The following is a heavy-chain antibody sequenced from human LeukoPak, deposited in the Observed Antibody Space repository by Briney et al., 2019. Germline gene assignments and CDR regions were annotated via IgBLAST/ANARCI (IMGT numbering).Heavy chain of an antibody. CDR3: ARDDGSSYYYDSSGWYDY. CDR1: GYTFTSYG. D-gene: IGHD3-22*01. V-gene: IGHV1-18*01. CDR2: ISAYNGNT. J-gene: IGHJ4*02. Sequence: ASVKVSCKASGYTFTSYGISWVRQAPGQGLEWMGWISAYNGNTNYAQKFQGRVTMTRDTSVSTAYMELSRLRSDDTAVYYCARDDGSSYYYDSSGWYDYWGQGTLVTVSS.